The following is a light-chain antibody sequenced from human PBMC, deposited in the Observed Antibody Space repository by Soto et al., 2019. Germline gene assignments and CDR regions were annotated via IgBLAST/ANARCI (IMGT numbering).Light chain of an antibody. J-gene: IGKJ1*01. CDR3: EQYGNSPIT. Sequence: EIVMTQSPATLSVSPGERATLSCRASQRVSSNFLAWFQQKPGQAPRLLIYHASNRATGIPDRFSGSGSGTDFTLTISRLEPEDFAVYYCEQYGNSPITFGQGTKVDIK. CDR2: HAS. V-gene: IGKV3-20*01. CDR1: QRVSSNF.